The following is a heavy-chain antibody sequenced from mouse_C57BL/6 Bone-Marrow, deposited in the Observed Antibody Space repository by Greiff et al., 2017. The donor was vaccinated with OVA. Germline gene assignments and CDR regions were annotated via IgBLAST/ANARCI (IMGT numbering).Heavy chain of an antibody. J-gene: IGHJ3*01. Sequence: EVMLVESGGGLVQPGGSLSLSCAASGFTFTAYYMSWFRQPPGKALEWLGFIRNKANGYTTEYSASVKGRFTISRDNSQSILYLQMNALRAEDSANYYCARYGEGAWFAYWGEGTLVTVSA. CDR3: ARYGEGAWFAY. V-gene: IGHV7-3*01. CDR2: IRNKANGYTT. CDR1: GFTFTAYY.